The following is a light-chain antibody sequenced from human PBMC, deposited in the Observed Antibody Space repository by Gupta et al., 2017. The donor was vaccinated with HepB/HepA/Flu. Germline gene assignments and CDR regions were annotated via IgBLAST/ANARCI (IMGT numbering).Light chain of an antibody. CDR2: AAS. Sequence: EIVMTQSPAPLSVSPGERVTLSCRASQSVSSNLAWYQQKPGQAPRLLIYAASTRATGIPARFSGSGSGTEFTLTISSLQSEDFAVYYCQQYSNWHMFGQGTKVEIK. CDR3: QQYSNWHM. V-gene: IGKV3-15*01. CDR1: QSVSSN. J-gene: IGKJ1*01.